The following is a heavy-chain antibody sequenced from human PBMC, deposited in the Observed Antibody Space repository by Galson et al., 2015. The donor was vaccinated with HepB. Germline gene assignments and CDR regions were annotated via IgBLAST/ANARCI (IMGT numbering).Heavy chain of an antibody. CDR2: IDWDDEK. Sequence: PALVKPTQTLTLTCTFSGFSLSTSAMCVSWIRQPPGKALEWLARIDWDDEKYYSTSLKTRLTISKDTSKNQVVLTMTNMDPVDTATYYCARIVESDYSYYGMDVWGQGTTVTVSS. CDR1: GFSLSTSAMC. D-gene: IGHD2/OR15-2a*01. CDR3: ARIVESDYSYYGMDV. J-gene: IGHJ6*01. V-gene: IGHV2-70*11.